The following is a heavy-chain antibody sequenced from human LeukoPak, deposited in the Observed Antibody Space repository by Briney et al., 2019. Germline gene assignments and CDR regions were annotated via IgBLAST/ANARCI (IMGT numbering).Heavy chain of an antibody. V-gene: IGHV1-69*05. CDR1: GGTFSSYA. Sequence: SVKVSCKASGGTFSSYAISWVRQAPGQGLEWMGGIIPIFGTANYAQKFQGRVTITTDESTSTAYMELSSLRSEDTAVYYCARERNYDSSGYHPAFDIWGQGTMVTVSS. D-gene: IGHD3-22*01. J-gene: IGHJ3*02. CDR3: ARERNYDSSGYHPAFDI. CDR2: IIPIFGTA.